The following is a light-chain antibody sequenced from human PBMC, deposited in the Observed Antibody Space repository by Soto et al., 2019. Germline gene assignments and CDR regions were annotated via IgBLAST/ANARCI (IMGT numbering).Light chain of an antibody. CDR1: QSVRSTY. V-gene: IGKV3-15*01. Sequence: EIVMTKSPATLSVSPGKRATLSRRASQSVRSTYLAWYQQKPGQAPRLLIFGVSNRAAGIPARFSGSGSGTEFTLTISSLQSEDFAVYYCQQYGDWPLTFGGGTKVDIK. CDR2: GVS. CDR3: QQYGDWPLT. J-gene: IGKJ4*01.